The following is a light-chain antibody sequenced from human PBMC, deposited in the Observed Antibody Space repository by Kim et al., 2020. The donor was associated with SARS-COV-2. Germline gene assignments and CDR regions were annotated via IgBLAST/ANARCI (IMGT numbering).Light chain of an antibody. Sequence: QPALTQPASVSGSPGQSITISCIGTSSDVGSYNLVSWYQQHPGKAPKVMIYEDTKRPSGVSDRFSGSKSGNTASLTISGLQADDEADYYCCSYAGSTTYWVFGGGTQLTVL. J-gene: IGLJ3*02. V-gene: IGLV2-23*01. CDR2: EDT. CDR3: CSYAGSTTYWV. CDR1: SSDVGSYNL.